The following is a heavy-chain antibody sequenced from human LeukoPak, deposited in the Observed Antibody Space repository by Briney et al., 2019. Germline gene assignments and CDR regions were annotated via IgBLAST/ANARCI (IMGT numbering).Heavy chain of an antibody. J-gene: IGHJ4*02. D-gene: IGHD3-22*01. CDR2: VNYSGNT. CDR1: GGSFSGSS. V-gene: IGHV4-34*01. CDR3: ARGGEDYYDSSGYRPPLDY. Sequence: PSETLSLTCAAYGGSFSGSSWSWIRQPPGKGLEWIGEVNYSGNTNYNPSLKSRVTISVDTSKNQFSLKLSSVTAADTAVYYCARGGEDYYDSSGYRPPLDYWGQGTLVTVSS.